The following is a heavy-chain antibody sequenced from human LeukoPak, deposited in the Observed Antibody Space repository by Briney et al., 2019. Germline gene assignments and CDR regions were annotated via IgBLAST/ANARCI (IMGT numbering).Heavy chain of an antibody. J-gene: IGHJ5*02. CDR1: GYTFTNYY. CDR3: ARGSTAEYWFDP. V-gene: IGHV1-46*01. D-gene: IGHD1-14*01. Sequence: ASVKVSCKASGYTFTNYYMHWVRQAPGQGLEWMGIINPSDGSTSYAQNFQGRVTMARDTSTSVVYMELSSLRSEDTAVYYCARGSTAEYWFDPWGQGTLVTVSS. CDR2: INPSDGST.